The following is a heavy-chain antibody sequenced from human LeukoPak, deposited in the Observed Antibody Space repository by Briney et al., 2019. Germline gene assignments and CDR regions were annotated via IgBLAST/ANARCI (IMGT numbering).Heavy chain of an antibody. Sequence: GGSLRLSCAASGFTFSSYAMSWVRQAPGKGLEWVSAISGSGGSTYYADSVKGRFTISRDNSKNTLNLQMNSLRAEDTAVYYCARNGRLQKYYFDYWGQGTLVTVSS. CDR1: GFTFSSYA. CDR2: ISGSGGST. CDR3: ARNGRLQKYYFDY. V-gene: IGHV3-23*01. J-gene: IGHJ4*02. D-gene: IGHD4-11*01.